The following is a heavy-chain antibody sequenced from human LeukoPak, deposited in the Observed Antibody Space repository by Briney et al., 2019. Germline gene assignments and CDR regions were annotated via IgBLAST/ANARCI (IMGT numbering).Heavy chain of an antibody. Sequence: PGGSLRLSCAASGFTFSSYGMHWVRQAPGKGLEWVAFIRYGGSNKYYADSEKGRFTISRDNSKNTLYLQMNSLTAEDSAVYYCASRRGSNRPFDYWGQGTLVTVSS. CDR3: ASRRGSNRPFDY. CDR2: IRYGGSNK. D-gene: IGHD1-26*01. J-gene: IGHJ4*02. V-gene: IGHV3-30*02. CDR1: GFTFSSYG.